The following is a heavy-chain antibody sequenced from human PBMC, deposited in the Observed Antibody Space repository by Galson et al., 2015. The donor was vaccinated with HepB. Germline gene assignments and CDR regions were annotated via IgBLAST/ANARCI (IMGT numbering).Heavy chain of an antibody. J-gene: IGHJ4*02. D-gene: IGHD3-16*02. CDR3: AKTRNQVWGSYRHYCFDY. CDR2: ISGSGGST. Sequence: SLRLSCAASGFTFSSYAMSWVRQAPGKGLEWVSAISGSGGSTYFADSVKGRFTISRDNSKNTLYLQMNSLRAEDTAVHYCAKTRNQVWGSYRHYCFDYWGQGTLVTVSS. CDR1: GFTFSSYA. V-gene: IGHV3-23*01.